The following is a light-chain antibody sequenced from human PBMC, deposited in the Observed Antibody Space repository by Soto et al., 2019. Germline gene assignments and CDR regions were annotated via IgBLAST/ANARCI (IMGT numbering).Light chain of an antibody. CDR1: QTISSW. J-gene: IGKJ1*01. CDR3: PHYNSYSEA. CDR2: KAS. Sequence: DIQMTHSPSTLSGSVGDRVTITCRASQTISSWLAWYQQKPGKAPKLLIYKASTLKSGVPSRFSRSGSGKEFTLTISSLQPDDFATYYCPHYNSYSEAFGQGKKVDIX. V-gene: IGKV1-5*03.